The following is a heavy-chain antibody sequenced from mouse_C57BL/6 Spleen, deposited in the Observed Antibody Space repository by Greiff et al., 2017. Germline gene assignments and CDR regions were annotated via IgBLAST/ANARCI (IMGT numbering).Heavy chain of an antibody. Sequence: DVMLVESGGGLVKPGGSLKLSCAASGFTFSSYAMSWVRQTPEKRLEWVATISDGGSYTYYPDNVKGRFTISRDKAKNNLYLQMSHLKSEDTAMXYCARGYYYGSSRYFDVWGTGTTVTVSS. CDR3: ARGYYYGSSRYFDV. CDR2: ISDGGSYT. D-gene: IGHD1-1*01. J-gene: IGHJ1*03. CDR1: GFTFSSYA. V-gene: IGHV5-4*03.